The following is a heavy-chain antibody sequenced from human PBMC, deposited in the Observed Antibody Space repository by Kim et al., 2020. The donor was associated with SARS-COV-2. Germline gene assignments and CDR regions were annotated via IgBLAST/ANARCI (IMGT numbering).Heavy chain of an antibody. D-gene: IGHD1-26*01. Sequence: SHPPLKGRVTISVDTAKTQFSLKLSSVTAADTAVYYCARVSGSYDAFDIWGQGTMVTVSS. CDR3: ARVSGSYDAFDI. V-gene: IGHV4-59*01. J-gene: IGHJ3*02.